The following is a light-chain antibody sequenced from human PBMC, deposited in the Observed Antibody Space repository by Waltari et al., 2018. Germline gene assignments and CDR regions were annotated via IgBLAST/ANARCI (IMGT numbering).Light chain of an antibody. J-gene: IGKJ4*01. CDR3: LQHSSYPLT. CDR2: AAS. Sequence: DIQMTQSPSSLSASVGDRVTIPCRASQGIRNDLDWYQQKPGKAPKRLIHAASSLQSGVPSRFSGSGSGTEFTLTISSLQPEDFATYYCLQHSSYPLTFGGGTKVEIK. V-gene: IGKV1-17*01. CDR1: QGIRND.